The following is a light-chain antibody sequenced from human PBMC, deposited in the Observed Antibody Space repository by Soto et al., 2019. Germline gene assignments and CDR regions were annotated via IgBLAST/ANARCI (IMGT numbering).Light chain of an antibody. Sequence: QSALTQPASVSGSPGQSITISCTGTSGDIGSYNRVSWYQQHPGKAPKLIIYEVTDRPSGVSNRFSGSKSGNTASLTISGLQAEDEAEYYCSSYTNINTRPCVFGPGTKVTVL. J-gene: IGLJ1*01. V-gene: IGLV2-14*01. CDR3: SSYTNINTRPCV. CDR2: EVT. CDR1: SGDIGSYNR.